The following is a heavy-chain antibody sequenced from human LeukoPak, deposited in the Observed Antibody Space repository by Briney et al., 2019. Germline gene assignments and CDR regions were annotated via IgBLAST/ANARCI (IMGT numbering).Heavy chain of an antibody. J-gene: IGHJ4*02. CDR3: ARGTNYDDSSGYSPHLYYFDY. CDR2: TRNKANSYST. V-gene: IGHV3-72*01. Sequence: PGGSLRLSCAASGFTFSSYAMSWVRQAPGKGLEWVGRTRNKANSYSTEYAASVRGRFTISRDDSKNSLYLQMNSLKTEDTAVYYCARGTNYDDSSGYSPHLYYFDYWGQGTLVTVSS. D-gene: IGHD3-22*01. CDR1: GFTFSSYA.